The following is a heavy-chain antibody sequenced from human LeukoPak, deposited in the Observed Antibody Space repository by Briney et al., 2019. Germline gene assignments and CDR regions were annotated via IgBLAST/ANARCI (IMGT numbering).Heavy chain of an antibody. Sequence: SETLSLTCTVSGGSVSSGSYYWSWIRQPPGKGLEWIGYIYYSGSTNYNPSLKSRVTISVDTSKNQFSLKLSSVTAADTAVYYWASTGGVAATRFFAPWGQGPLVPVSS. CDR2: IYYSGST. V-gene: IGHV4-61*01. D-gene: IGHD2-15*01. CDR1: GGSVSSGSYY. CDR3: ASTGGVAATRFFAP. J-gene: IGHJ5*02.